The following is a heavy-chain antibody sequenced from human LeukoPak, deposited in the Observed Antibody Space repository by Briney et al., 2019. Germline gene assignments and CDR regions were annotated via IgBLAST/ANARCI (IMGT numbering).Heavy chain of an antibody. J-gene: IGHJ4*02. CDR1: GGSISSSSYY. CDR2: INHSGST. D-gene: IGHD1-26*01. V-gene: IGHV4-39*07. Sequence: SETLSLTCTVSGGSISSSSYYWGWIRQPPGKGLEWIGEINHSGSTNYNPSLKSRVTISVDTSKNQFSLKLSSVTAADTAVYYCARRGSKQWELPYYFDYWGQGTLVTVSS. CDR3: ARRGSKQWELPYYFDY.